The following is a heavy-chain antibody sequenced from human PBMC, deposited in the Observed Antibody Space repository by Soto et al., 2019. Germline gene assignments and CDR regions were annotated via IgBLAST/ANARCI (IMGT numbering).Heavy chain of an antibody. CDR3: ARDGASY. J-gene: IGHJ4*02. CDR1: GFTFSTYA. V-gene: IGHV3-30-3*01. Sequence: QVQLVESGGGVVQPGRSLRLSCAASGFTFSTYAMHWVRQAPGKGLGWVAVISYDGTKKYYADSVKGRFTISRDNSENTLYLQMNGLRGDDTAVFYCARDGASYWGQGTPVIVSS. CDR2: ISYDGTKK. D-gene: IGHD3-16*01.